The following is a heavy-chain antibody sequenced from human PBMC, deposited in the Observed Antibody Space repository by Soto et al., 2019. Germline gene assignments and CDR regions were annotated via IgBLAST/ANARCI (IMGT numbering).Heavy chain of an antibody. V-gene: IGHV3-30*18. J-gene: IGHJ6*02. CDR3: AKDSAGAAGHYYYYGMDV. D-gene: IGHD6-13*01. CDR2: ISYDGSNK. Sequence: GGSLRLSCAASGFTFSSYGMHWVRQAPGKGLEWVAVISYDGSNKYYADSVKGQFTISRDNSKNTLYLQMNSLRAEDTALYYCAKDSAGAAGHYYYYGMDVWGQGTTVTVSS. CDR1: GFTFSSYG.